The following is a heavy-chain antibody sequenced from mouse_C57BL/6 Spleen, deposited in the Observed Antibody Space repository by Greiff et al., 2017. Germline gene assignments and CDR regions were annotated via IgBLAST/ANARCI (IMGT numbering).Heavy chain of an antibody. V-gene: IGHV14-4*01. CDR2: IDPENGDT. D-gene: IGHD2-3*01. CDR3: TRGYDGYYGPFAY. Sequence: LVESGAELVRPGASVKLSCTASGFNIKDDYMHWVKQRPEQGLEWIGWIDPENGDTEYASKFQGKATITADTSSNTAYLQLSSLTSEDTAVYYCTRGYDGYYGPFAYWGQGTLVTVSA. J-gene: IGHJ3*01. CDR1: GFNIKDDY.